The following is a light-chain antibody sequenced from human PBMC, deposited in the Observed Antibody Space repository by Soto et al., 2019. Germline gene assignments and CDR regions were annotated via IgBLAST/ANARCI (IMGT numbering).Light chain of an antibody. V-gene: IGKV3-20*01. CDR3: QQYGTSPWT. CDR2: AAS. Sequence: WPKSGGTRALPIAHRAPLSCTASQSVNRNLLVWHQQKPGQAPRLLIYAASSRATGIPDRFSGSGSGTDFTLTISRLEPEDFAVYYCQQYGTSPWTFGQGTKVDIK. CDR1: QSVNRNL. J-gene: IGKJ1*01.